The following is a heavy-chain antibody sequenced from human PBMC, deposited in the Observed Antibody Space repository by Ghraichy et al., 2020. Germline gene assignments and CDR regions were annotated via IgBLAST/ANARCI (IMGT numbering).Heavy chain of an antibody. J-gene: IGHJ2*01. CDR3: ARRVTHPGSHQHWYFDL. Sequence: SETLSLTCTVSGGSISSYYWSWIRQSPGKGLEWIGYIYYSGSTNYNPSLKSRVTISVDTSKNQFSLKLSSVTAADTAVYYCARRVTHPGSHQHWYFDLWGRGTLVTVSS. CDR2: IYYSGST. V-gene: IGHV4-59*01. CDR1: GGSISSYY. D-gene: IGHD2-21*02.